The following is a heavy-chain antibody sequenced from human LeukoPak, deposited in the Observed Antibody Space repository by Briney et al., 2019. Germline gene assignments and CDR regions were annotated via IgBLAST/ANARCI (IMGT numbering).Heavy chain of an antibody. CDR1: GCTSASWA. J-gene: IGHJ4*02. V-gene: IGHV3-23*01. D-gene: IGHD1/OR15-1a*01. Sequence: PEGPLRFSCAASGCTSASWAMSWVRMAPGKGLEWVSTISGSGRNIYSADSLKGRFTISRDNINNWLYLQMNSLRAEDTAVYRCANSPNITYWGQGTLVTVSS. CDR2: ISGSGRNI. CDR3: ANSPNITY.